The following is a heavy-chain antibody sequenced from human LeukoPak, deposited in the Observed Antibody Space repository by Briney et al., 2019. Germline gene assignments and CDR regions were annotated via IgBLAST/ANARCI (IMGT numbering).Heavy chain of an antibody. V-gene: IGHV3-7*01. CDR2: INRDGSVK. Sequence: GGSLRLSCAVSGFTFSDYWVTWVRHTPGKGLEFVANINRDGSVKNYVDSVKGRFTISRDNAKNSLYLQMTSLRVDDTAIYYCARDPGFSSFDYWGQGTLVTVSS. J-gene: IGHJ4*02. D-gene: IGHD3-3*02. CDR3: ARDPGFSSFDY. CDR1: GFTFSDYW.